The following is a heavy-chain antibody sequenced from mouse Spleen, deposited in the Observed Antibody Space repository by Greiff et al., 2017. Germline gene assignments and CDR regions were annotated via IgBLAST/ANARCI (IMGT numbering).Heavy chain of an antibody. J-gene: IGHJ4*01. Sequence: QVQLQQSGAELVRPGASVKLSCKASGYTFTDYYINWVKQRPGQGLEWIARIYPGSGNTYYNEKFKGKATLTAEKSSSTAYMQLSSLTSEDSAVYFCASNFYYAMDYWGQGTSVTVSS. D-gene: IGHD1-3*01. V-gene: IGHV1-76*01. CDR2: IYPGSGNT. CDR3: ASNFYYAMDY. CDR1: GYTFTDYY.